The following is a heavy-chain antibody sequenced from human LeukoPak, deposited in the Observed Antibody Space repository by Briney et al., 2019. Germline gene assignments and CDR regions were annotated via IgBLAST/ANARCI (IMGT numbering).Heavy chain of an antibody. CDR1: GFTFRSYW. J-gene: IGHJ4*02. CDR3: TRSLSGYDYSPDY. V-gene: IGHV3-74*03. Sequence: PGGSLRLSCAASGFTFRSYWMHWVRQAPGKGLVWVSRINSDGSSTAYADSVKGRFTISRDNAKNTLYLQMNSLRAEDTAVYYCTRSLSGYDYSPDYWGQGTLVTVSS. D-gene: IGHD6-25*01. CDR2: INSDGSST.